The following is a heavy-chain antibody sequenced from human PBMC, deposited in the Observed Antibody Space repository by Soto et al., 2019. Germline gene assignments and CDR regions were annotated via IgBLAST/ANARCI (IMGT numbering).Heavy chain of an antibody. D-gene: IGHD4-17*01. V-gene: IGHV3-30-3*01. CDR2: ISYDGSNK. CDR1: GFTFSSYA. J-gene: IGHJ4*02. Sequence: GGSLRLSCAASGFTFSSYAMHWVRQAPGKGLEWVAVISYDGSNKYYADSVKGRFTISRDNSKNTLYLQMNSLRAEDTVVYYCSRGGPPSLFVDYGSPDYWGQGTLVTVSS. CDR3: SRGGPPSLFVDYGSPDY.